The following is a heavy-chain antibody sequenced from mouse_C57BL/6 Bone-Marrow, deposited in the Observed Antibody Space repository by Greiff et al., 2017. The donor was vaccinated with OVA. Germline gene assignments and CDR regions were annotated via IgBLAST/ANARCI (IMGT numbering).Heavy chain of an antibody. CDR1: GFTFSSYG. CDR3: ARHKSHWGFVY. Sequence: EVKVVESGGDLVKPGGSLKLSCAASGFTFSSYGMSWVRQTPDKRLEWVATISSGGSYTYYPDSVKGRFTISRDNAKNTLYLQMSSLKSEDTAMYYCARHKSHWGFVYWGQGTTLTVSS. CDR2: ISSGGSYT. J-gene: IGHJ2*01. V-gene: IGHV5-6*01. D-gene: IGHD4-1*01.